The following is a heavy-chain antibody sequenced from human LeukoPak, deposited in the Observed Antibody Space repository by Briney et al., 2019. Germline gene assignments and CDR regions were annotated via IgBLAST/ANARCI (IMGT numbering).Heavy chain of an antibody. J-gene: IGHJ6*04. V-gene: IGHV4-38-2*01. CDR2: IYHSGST. CDR1: GYSISSGYY. Sequence: SETLSLTCAVSGYSISSGYYWGWIRQPPGKGLEWIGSIYHSGSTYYNPSLKSRVTISVDTSKNQFSLKLSSVTAADTAVYYCARLVDVWGTGTTATVSS. CDR3: ARLVDV.